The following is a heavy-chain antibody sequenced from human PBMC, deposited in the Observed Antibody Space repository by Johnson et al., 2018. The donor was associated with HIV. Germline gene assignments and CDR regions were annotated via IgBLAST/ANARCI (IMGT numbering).Heavy chain of an antibody. D-gene: IGHD5-24*01. CDR3: TTALRGTVTRDGYILDAFDI. V-gene: IGHV3-15*01. CDR1: GFTFDDYG. J-gene: IGHJ3*02. CDR2: IRGETDGGTT. Sequence: EVQLLESGGGVVQPGRSLRLSCAASGFTFDDYGMSWVRQAPGKGLEWVGFIRGETDGGTTAYAAPVKGRFTISRDDSKNTLYLQMNSLKTEDTAVYYCTTALRGTVTRDGYILDAFDIWGQGTMVTVSS.